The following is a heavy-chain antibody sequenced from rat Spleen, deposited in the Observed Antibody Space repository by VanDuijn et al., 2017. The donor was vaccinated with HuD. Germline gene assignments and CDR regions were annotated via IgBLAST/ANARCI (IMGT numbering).Heavy chain of an antibody. Sequence: QVQLKESGPGLVQSSQTLSLTCTVAGFSLTSYNVHWVRQPPGKGLEWMGVLWSGGSTAYNSALKSRLSISRDTSKSQVFLKMNSLQTEDTAIYYCTRGSLMDAWGQGASVTVSS. V-gene: IGHV2-41*01. CDR3: TRGSLMDA. J-gene: IGHJ4*01. CDR1: GFSLTSYN. CDR2: LWSGGST.